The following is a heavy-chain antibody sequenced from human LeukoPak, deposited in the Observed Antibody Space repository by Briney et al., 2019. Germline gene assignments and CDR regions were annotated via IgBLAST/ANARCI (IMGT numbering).Heavy chain of an antibody. CDR3: ARDSGRGEGYYFDY. J-gene: IGHJ4*02. CDR2: IYHSGST. CDR1: GGSISSGGYS. Sequence: SETLSLTCTVSGGSISSGGYSWSWIRQPPGKGLEWIGYIYHSGSTYYNPSLKSRVTISVDRSKNQFSLKLSSVTAADTAVYYCARDSGRGEGYYFDYWGQGTLVTVSS. V-gene: IGHV4-30-2*01. D-gene: IGHD1-26*01.